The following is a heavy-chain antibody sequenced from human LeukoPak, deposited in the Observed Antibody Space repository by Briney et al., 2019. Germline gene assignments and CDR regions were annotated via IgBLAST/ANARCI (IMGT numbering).Heavy chain of an antibody. Sequence: ASVKVSCKVSGYTLTELSMHWVRHAPGKGLEWKGGFDPEDGETIYAQKYPGRLTMTEDPSTDTAYIELSSLRSQDTAVYYWATAAGPHYDISGYSFDYWGQGTLVTVSS. J-gene: IGHJ4*02. CDR3: ATAAGPHYDISGYSFDY. D-gene: IGHD3-22*01. CDR2: FDPEDGET. V-gene: IGHV1-24*01. CDR1: GYTLTELS.